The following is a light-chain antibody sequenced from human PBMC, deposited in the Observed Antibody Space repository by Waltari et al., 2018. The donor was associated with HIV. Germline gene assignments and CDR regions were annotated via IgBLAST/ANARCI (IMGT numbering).Light chain of an antibody. V-gene: IGLV2-14*01. CDR3: SSYTDSDSLL. CDR2: GVN. Sequence: QSALTQPASVRGSPGQSITISCAGTNSYIGIYYVSSCYQKYPAKATRLIMYGVNTRPSVISNRFSGSKSGNTASLTISALQGDDEADYYCSSYTDSDSLLFGGGTKLTVL. J-gene: IGLJ2*01. CDR1: NSYIGIYYV.